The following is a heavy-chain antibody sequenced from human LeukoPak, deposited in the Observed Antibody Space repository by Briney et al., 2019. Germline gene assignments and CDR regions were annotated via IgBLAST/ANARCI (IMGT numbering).Heavy chain of an antibody. Sequence: GGSLRLSCAASGFTFSSYWMHWVRRAPGKGLVWVSRINSDGSSTNYADSVKGRFTISRDNAKNTLYLQMNSLRAEDTAVYYCARALGGYSYWYFDLWGRGTLVTVSS. V-gene: IGHV3-74*01. CDR3: ARALGGYSYWYFDL. J-gene: IGHJ2*01. CDR1: GFTFSSYW. CDR2: INSDGSST. D-gene: IGHD5-12*01.